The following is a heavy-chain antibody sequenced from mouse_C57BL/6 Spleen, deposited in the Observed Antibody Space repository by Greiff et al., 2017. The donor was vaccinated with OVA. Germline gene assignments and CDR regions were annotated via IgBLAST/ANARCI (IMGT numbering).Heavy chain of an antibody. CDR3: ARRQDSNYPCAY. CDR2: IYPRSGNT. V-gene: IGHV1-81*01. D-gene: IGHD2-5*01. CDR1: GYTFTSYG. Sequence: QVQLQQSGAELARPGASVKLSCKASGYTFTSYGISWVKQRTGQGLEWIGEIYPRSGNTYYNEKFKGKATLTADKSSSPAYMELRSLTSEDSAVYFCARRQDSNYPCAYWGQGTLVTVSA. J-gene: IGHJ3*01.